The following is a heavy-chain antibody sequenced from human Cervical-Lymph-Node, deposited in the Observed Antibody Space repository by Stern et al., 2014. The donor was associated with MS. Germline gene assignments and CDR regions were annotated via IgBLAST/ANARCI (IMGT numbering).Heavy chain of an antibody. CDR3: ARYSGTFYFDS. J-gene: IGHJ4*02. CDR2: IILIFGTM. D-gene: IGHD1-26*01. Sequence: QLVQSGAEVKRPGSSVRVSCKASGGTFSTYSISWVRQAPGQGLEWMGGIILIFGTMNYAQKFQGRVTISADKSTSTAYLDLSSLTSEDTAMYYCARYSGTFYFDSWGQGTLVSVSS. V-gene: IGHV1-69*06. CDR1: GGTFSTYS.